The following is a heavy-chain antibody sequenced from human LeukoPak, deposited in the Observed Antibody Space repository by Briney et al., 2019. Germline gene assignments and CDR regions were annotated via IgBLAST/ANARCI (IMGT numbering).Heavy chain of an antibody. CDR3: ARARGSSLGLLGY. CDR2: IYHSGST. V-gene: IGHV4-34*01. Sequence: SETLSLTCAVYGGSFSGYYWSWIRQPPGKGLEWIGSIYHSGSTYYNPSLKSRVTISVDTSKNQLSLKLSSVTAADTAVYYCARARGSSLGLLGYWGQGTLVTVSS. CDR1: GGSFSGYY. D-gene: IGHD1-26*01. J-gene: IGHJ4*02.